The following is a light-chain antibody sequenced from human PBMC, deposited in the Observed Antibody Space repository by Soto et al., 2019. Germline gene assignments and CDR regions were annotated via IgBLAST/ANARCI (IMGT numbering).Light chain of an antibody. V-gene: IGLV2-11*01. CDR2: NVN. CDR1: SSDVGSYDY. J-gene: IGLJ1*01. CDR3: ASWDGSLSGHV. Sequence: QSALIQPPSVSGSPGQSVTISCTGTSSDVGSYDYVSWYQQHPGTVPKPMIYNVNTQPSGVPDRFSGSKSGTSASLAISGLRSEDEADYYCASWDGSLSGHVFGTGTKVTVL.